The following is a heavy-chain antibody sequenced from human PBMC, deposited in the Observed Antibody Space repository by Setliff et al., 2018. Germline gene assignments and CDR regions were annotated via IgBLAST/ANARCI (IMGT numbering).Heavy chain of an antibody. J-gene: IGHJ4*02. D-gene: IGHD2-15*01. Sequence: SVKVSCKASGGTFSNYGVSWVRQAPGQGLEWMGGTIPLFGTTDYAQKFQDRLSVTADTSSKTTYMELRSLTSDDTAVYFCTRSRAPRVVLAADFDLWGQGTLVTVSS. CDR2: TIPLFGTT. CDR1: GGTFSNYG. V-gene: IGHV1-69*06. CDR3: TRSRAPRVVLAADFDL.